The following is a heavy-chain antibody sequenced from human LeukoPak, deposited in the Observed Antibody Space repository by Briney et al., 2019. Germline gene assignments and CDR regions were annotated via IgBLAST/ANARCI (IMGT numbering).Heavy chain of an antibody. D-gene: IGHD6-6*01. CDR2: IWYGGSNK. J-gene: IGHJ4*02. CDR1: GFTFSSYG. CDR3: AKGSSSLDY. V-gene: IGHV3-30*02. Sequence: GGSLRLSCAASGFTFSSYGMHWVRQAPGKGLEWVAVIWYGGSNKYYADSVKGQFTISRDNSKNTLYLQMNSLRAEDTAVYYCAKGSSSLDYWGQGTLVTVSS.